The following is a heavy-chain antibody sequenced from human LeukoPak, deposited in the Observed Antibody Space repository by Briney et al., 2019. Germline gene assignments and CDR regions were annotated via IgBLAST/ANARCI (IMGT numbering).Heavy chain of an antibody. CDR1: GYTFTSYD. D-gene: IGHD6-13*01. J-gene: IGHJ4*02. CDR2: MNPNSGNT. CDR3: ASLWKAAAGTGGTDY. V-gene: IGHV1-8*01. Sequence: GASVKVSCKASGYTFTSYDIKWVRQATGQGLEWMGWMNPNSGNTGYAQKFQGRVTMTRNTSISTAYMELSSLRSEDTAVYYCASLWKAAAGTGGTDYWGQGTLVTVSS.